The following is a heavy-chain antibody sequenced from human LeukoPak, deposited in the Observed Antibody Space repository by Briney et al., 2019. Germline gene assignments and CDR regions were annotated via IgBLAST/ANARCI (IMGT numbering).Heavy chain of an antibody. Sequence: ASVKVSCKASGYTFTNYPMHWVRQAPGQRLEWMGWINTGNGDTKYSQKLQGRLTITRDTSASTAYMEFRSLRSEDTAVYYCAIPRYGSGWYYFDYWGQGTLVTVSS. V-gene: IGHV1-3*04. CDR1: GYTFTNYP. CDR2: INTGNGDT. J-gene: IGHJ4*02. D-gene: IGHD6-19*01. CDR3: AIPRYGSGWYYFDY.